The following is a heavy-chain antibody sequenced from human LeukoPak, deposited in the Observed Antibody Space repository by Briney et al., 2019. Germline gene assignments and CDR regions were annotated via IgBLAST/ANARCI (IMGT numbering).Heavy chain of an antibody. Sequence: PGGSLRLSCAASGFTFSNYGMNWVRQAPGKGLEWVSYISGSGGTIYYADSVKGRFTISRDNAKNSLFLQMNSLRAEDTAVYYCARGYYYDSSGPTIPFDYWGQGTLVTVSS. D-gene: IGHD3-22*01. CDR3: ARGYYYDSSGPTIPFDY. V-gene: IGHV3-48*01. J-gene: IGHJ4*02. CDR2: ISGSGGTI. CDR1: GFTFSNYG.